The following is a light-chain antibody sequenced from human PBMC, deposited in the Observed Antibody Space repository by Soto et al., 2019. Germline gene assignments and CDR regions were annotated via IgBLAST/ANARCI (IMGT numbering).Light chain of an antibody. Sequence: QPVLTQPASVSGSPGQSITISCTGTSSDVGGYNYVSWYQQHPGKAPKLMIYEVSNRPSGVSNRFSGSKSGNTASLTISGLQAEDEADYYCSSYTSSSRLVFGTGTKLTVL. CDR2: EVS. CDR3: SSYTSSSRLV. J-gene: IGLJ1*01. V-gene: IGLV2-14*01. CDR1: SSDVGGYNY.